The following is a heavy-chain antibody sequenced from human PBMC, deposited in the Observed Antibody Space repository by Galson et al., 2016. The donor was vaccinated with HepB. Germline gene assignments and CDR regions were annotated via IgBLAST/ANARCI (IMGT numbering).Heavy chain of an antibody. V-gene: IGHV4-59*08. CDR3: ARHRESNNWPEYFYGMDV. Sequence: TLSLTCTVSGGPVSGHYWSWVRQPPGKGLEWIGYVHDSGNTNYHPPLKSRVTMSVDTSRNQVSLKLSSVTAADTAVYYCARHRESNNWPEYFYGMDVWGQGTAVTVYS. CDR1: GGPVSGHY. D-gene: IGHD1-1*01. CDR2: VHDSGNT. J-gene: IGHJ6*02.